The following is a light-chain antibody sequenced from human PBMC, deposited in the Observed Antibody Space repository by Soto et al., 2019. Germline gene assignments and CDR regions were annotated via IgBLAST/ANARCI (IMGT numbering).Light chain of an antibody. CDR1: QSVSSN. J-gene: IGKJ2*01. Sequence: EIVMTQSPATLSVSPGERATLSCRASQSVSSNLAWYQQKPGQAPRLLIYGASTRATGIPDRFTGSGSGTAFTRPISRVEPEDFAVYYCQQYGSSKYTFGKGTKLEIK. V-gene: IGKV3-20*01. CDR2: GAS. CDR3: QQYGSSKYT.